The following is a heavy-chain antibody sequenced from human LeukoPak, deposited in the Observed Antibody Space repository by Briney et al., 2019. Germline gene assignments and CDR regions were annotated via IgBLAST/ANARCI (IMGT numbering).Heavy chain of an antibody. CDR2: IYYSGST. Sequence: PSETLSLTCTVSGGSIGSYYWSWIRQPPGKGLEWIGYIYYSGSTNYNPSLKSRVTISVDTSKNQFSLKLSSVTAADTAVYYCARQPGEAVADFDDWGQGTLVTVSS. CDR3: ARQPGEAVADFDD. CDR1: GGSIGSYY. V-gene: IGHV4-59*08. J-gene: IGHJ4*02. D-gene: IGHD6-19*01.